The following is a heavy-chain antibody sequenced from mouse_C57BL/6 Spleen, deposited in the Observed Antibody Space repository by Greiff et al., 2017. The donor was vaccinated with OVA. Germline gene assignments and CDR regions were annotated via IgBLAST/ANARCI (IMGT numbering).Heavy chain of an antibody. V-gene: IGHV5-12*01. Sequence: EVQVVESGGGLVQPGGSLKLSCAASGFTFSDYYMYWVRQTPEKRLEWVAYISNGGGSTYYPDTVKGRFTISRDNAKNTLYLQMSRLKSEDTAMYYCARRDVQTGTVLFDYWGQGTTLTVSS. CDR1: GFTFSDYY. J-gene: IGHJ2*01. CDR2: ISNGGGST. CDR3: ARRDVQTGTVLFDY. D-gene: IGHD4-1*01.